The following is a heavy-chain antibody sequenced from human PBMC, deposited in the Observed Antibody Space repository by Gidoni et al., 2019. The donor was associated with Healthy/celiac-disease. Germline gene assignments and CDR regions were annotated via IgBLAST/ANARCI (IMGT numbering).Heavy chain of an antibody. V-gene: IGHV3-11*06. D-gene: IGHD6-19*01. CDR1: GFTFSDYY. J-gene: IGHJ6*02. CDR2: ISSSSSYT. Sequence: QVQLVESGGGLVKPGGSLRLSCAASGFTFSDYYMSWIRQAPGKGLEWVSYISSSSSYTNYADSVKGRFTISRDNAKNSLYLQMNSLRAEDTAVYYCARFYSSGCLDVWGQGTTVTVSS. CDR3: ARFYSSGCLDV.